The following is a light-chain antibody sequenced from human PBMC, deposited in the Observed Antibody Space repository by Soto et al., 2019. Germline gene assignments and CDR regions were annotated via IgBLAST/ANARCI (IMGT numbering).Light chain of an antibody. CDR3: QQCHATPLT. V-gene: IGKV3-15*01. CDR2: GAS. J-gene: IGKJ5*01. Sequence: EIVMTQSPATLSVSPGERATLSCRASQSVSSNLAWYQQKPGQAPRLLIYGASTRATGIPARFSGSGSGTEFTLTISSLQSEDFAVYYCQQCHATPLTFGQGTRLDI. CDR1: QSVSSN.